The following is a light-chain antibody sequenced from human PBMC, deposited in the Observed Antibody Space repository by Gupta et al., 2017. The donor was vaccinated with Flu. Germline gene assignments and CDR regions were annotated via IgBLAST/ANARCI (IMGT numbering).Light chain of an antibody. CDR2: WAS. Sequence: SLGERATINCKSSQNVLYVSNNKSYLAWYQQKPGQPPELLINWASSRESGVPDRFSGSGSATDFSLTISSLQAEDVAVYYCQQYVSTPWTFGQGTSVEI. V-gene: IGKV4-1*01. CDR3: QQYVSTPWT. J-gene: IGKJ1*01. CDR1: QNVLYVSNNKSY.